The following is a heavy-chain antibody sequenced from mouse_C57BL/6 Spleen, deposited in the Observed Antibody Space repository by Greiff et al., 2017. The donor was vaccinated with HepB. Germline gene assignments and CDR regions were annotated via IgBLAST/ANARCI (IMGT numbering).Heavy chain of an antibody. J-gene: IGHJ3*01. V-gene: IGHV1-50*01. CDR3: ASYDAWFAY. Sequence: QVQLQQPGAELVKPGASVKLSCKASGYTFTSCWMQWVKQRPGQGLEWIGEIDPSDSYTNYNQKFKGKATLTVDTSSSTAYMQLSSLTSEDSAVYYCASYDAWFAYWGQGTLVTVSA. CDR2: IDPSDSYT. CDR1: GYTFTSCW. D-gene: IGHD2-3*01.